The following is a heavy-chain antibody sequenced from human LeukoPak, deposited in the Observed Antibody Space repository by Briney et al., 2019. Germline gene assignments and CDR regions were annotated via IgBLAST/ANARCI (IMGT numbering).Heavy chain of an antibody. CDR2: IYYSGST. V-gene: IGHV4-59*01. CDR1: GGSISNYY. D-gene: IGHD3-16*02. CDR3: AREGLSQGIDY. J-gene: IGHJ4*02. Sequence: SETLSLTCTVSGGSISNYYWSWIRQPPGKGLEWIGYIYYSGSTNYNPSLKSRVTISLDTSKNQFSLKLSSVTAADTAVYYCAREGLSQGIDYWGQGTLVTVSS.